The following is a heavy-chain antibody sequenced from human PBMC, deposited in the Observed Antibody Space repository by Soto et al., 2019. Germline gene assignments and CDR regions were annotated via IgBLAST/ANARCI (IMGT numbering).Heavy chain of an antibody. V-gene: IGHV3-9*01. CDR3: TKDTHSPSGYFEAFDV. Sequence: DAQLVKSGGGLVQPGKSLRISCVASGFTFDDHTMHWVRQAPGRGLEWVSCISWNSGIIGYADSVKGRFTISRDNAKNSLYLRMDSLRPEDTAVYYCTKDTHSPSGYFEAFDVWGQGTKVTVSS. D-gene: IGHD3-22*01. J-gene: IGHJ3*01. CDR1: GFTFDDHT. CDR2: ISWNSGII.